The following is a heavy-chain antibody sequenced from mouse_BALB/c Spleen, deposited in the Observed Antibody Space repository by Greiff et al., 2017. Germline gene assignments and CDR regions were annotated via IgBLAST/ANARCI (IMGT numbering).Heavy chain of an antibody. V-gene: IGHV14-4*02. CDR3: RRVSYGSSPYYIDY. CDR1: GFNIKDYY. Sequence: VQLQQSGAELVRPGASVKLSCTASGFNIKDYYMHWVKQRPEQGLEWIGWIDPENGDTEYAPKFQGKATMTADTSSNTAYLQLRSLTSEDTAVYYCRRVSYGSSPYYIDYWGQGTTLTVSS. D-gene: IGHD1-1*01. J-gene: IGHJ2*01. CDR2: IDPENGDT.